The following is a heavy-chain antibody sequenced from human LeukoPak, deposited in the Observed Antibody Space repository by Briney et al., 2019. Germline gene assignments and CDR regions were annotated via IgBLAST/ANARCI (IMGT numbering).Heavy chain of an antibody. CDR3: ARDFRAAMVSDWFDP. V-gene: IGHV1-8*01. D-gene: IGHD5-18*01. Sequence: ASVKVSCKASGYTFTTYDINWVRQATGQGLEWMGWINPNSGNTGYAQKFQGRVTMTRDTSISTAYMELSRLRSDDTAVYYCARDFRAAMVSDWFDPWGQGTLVTVSS. J-gene: IGHJ5*02. CDR2: INPNSGNT. CDR1: GYTFTTYD.